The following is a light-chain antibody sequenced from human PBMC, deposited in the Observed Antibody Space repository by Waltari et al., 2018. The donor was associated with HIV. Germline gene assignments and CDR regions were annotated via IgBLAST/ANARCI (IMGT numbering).Light chain of an antibody. CDR3: QQSYSTPRT. J-gene: IGKJ1*01. CDR1: QNITTY. CDR2: AAS. V-gene: IGKV1-39*01. Sequence: DIQMTQSPSSLSAFVGDRVTITCRASQNITTYLNWYQQKPGKAPNLLIYAASSLQSGVPSRFSGSESGTDFTLAISSLQSEDFATYYCQQSYSTPRTFGQGTRVDTK.